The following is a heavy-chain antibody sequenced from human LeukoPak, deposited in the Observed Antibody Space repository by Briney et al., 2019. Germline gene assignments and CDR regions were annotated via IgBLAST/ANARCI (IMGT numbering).Heavy chain of an antibody. V-gene: IGHV3-21*01. Sequence: GGSPRLSCSASGFTFSSYNMNWIRQAPGKGLEWVSSISGSYSYIYYADSVKGRFTISRDNAKNSLYLQMDSLRAEDTAVYYCARERIAVAPNWFDPWGQGTLVTVSS. CDR2: ISGSYSYI. CDR3: ARERIAVAPNWFDP. J-gene: IGHJ5*02. CDR1: GFTFSSYN. D-gene: IGHD6-19*01.